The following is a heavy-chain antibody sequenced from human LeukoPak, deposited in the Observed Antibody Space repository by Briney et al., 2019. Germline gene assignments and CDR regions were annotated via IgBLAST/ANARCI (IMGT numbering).Heavy chain of an antibody. CDR1: GFTFSRYR. J-gene: IGHJ4*02. CDR2: INSDGSAT. D-gene: IGHD4/OR15-4a*01. V-gene: IGHV3-74*01. Sequence: GGSLRLSCKASGFTFSRYRMHWVRHAPGKGLVWVSRINSDGSATTYADSVRGRFSISRDNAKNTVYLQMNSLSVGDTAVYYCARDYGGWGQGTLVTVSP. CDR3: ARDYGG.